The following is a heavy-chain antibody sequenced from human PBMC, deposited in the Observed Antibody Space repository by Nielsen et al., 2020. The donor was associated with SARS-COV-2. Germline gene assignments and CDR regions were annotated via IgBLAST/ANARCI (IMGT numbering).Heavy chain of an antibody. V-gene: IGHV3-23*01. CDR1: GFTFSSYA. CDR3: AKDSSSWSRYNWFDP. D-gene: IGHD6-13*01. J-gene: IGHJ5*02. Sequence: GGSLRLSCAASGFTFSSYAMSWVRQAPGKGLEWVSAISGSGGSTYYADSVKGRFTISRDNSKNMLYLQMNSLRAEDTAVYYCAKDSSSWSRYNWFDPWGQGTLVTVSS. CDR2: ISGSGGST.